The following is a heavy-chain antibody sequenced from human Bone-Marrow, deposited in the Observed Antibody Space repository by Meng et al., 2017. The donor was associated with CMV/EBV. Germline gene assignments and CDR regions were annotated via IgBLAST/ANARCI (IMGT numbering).Heavy chain of an antibody. Sequence: SVKVSCKAAAGTFSSYAISWVRQAPGQGLEWMGGIIPIFGTANYAQKFQGRVTITTDESTSTAYMELSSLRSEDTAVYYCARDYSSSSSYYGMDVWGQGTRVTVSS. V-gene: IGHV1-69*05. CDR2: IIPIFGTA. D-gene: IGHD6-6*01. CDR3: ARDYSSSSSYYGMDV. CDR1: AGTFSSYA. J-gene: IGHJ6*02.